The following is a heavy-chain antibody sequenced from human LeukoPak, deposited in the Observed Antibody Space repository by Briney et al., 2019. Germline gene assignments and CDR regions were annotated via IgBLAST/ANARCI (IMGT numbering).Heavy chain of an antibody. CDR3: ASRGGGITMVRGVITPFDY. CDR1: GGTFSSYA. D-gene: IGHD3-10*01. J-gene: IGHJ4*02. V-gene: IGHV1-69*13. CDR2: IIPIFGTA. Sequence: SVKVSCKASGGTFSSYAISWVRQAPGQGLEWMGGIIPIFGTANYAQKFQGSVTITADESTSTAYMELSSLRSENTAVYYRASRGGGITMVRGVITPFDYWGQGTLVTVSS.